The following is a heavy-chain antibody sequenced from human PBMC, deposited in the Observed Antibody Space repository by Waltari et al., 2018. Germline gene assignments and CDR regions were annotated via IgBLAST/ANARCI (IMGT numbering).Heavy chain of an antibody. V-gene: IGHV3-73*02. CDR1: GFTFSGSA. J-gene: IGHJ4*02. CDR2: IRSKANSYAT. Sequence: EVQLVESGGGLVQPGGSLKLSCAASGFTFSGSAMPWVRQASGKGREWVGRIRSKANSYATAYAASVKGRFTISRDDSKNTAYLQMNSLKTEDTAVYYCTSPPDYWGQGTLVTVSS. CDR3: TSPPDY.